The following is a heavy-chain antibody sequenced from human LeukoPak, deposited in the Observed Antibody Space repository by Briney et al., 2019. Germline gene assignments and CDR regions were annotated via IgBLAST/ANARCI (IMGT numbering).Heavy chain of an antibody. Sequence: PSETLSLTCTVSGESMSGFYWNWIRQPPGKGLEWIGYMHYTGSTNYNPSLKSRVTISIDTSKNQFSLKLSSVTASDTAVYYCAREDVGGTLDAFDIWGQGTMVTVSS. D-gene: IGHD1-14*01. CDR3: AREDVGGTLDAFDI. CDR2: MHYTGST. V-gene: IGHV4-59*12. CDR1: GESMSGFY. J-gene: IGHJ3*02.